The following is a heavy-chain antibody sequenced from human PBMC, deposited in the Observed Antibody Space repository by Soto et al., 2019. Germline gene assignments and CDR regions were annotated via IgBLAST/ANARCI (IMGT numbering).Heavy chain of an antibody. CDR2: IYWDDDK. D-gene: IGHD2-2*03. Sequence: SGPTLVKPTQTLTLTCTFSGFSLSTSGGGVGWIRHPQGKALEWLALIYWDDDKGNSPSLKSRLTITKDTSKNQVVLTMTNMDPVDTATYYCAHSRVGPGYCSSTSCYAFDYWGQGTLVTVSS. V-gene: IGHV2-5*02. CDR1: GFSLSTSGGG. CDR3: AHSRVGPGYCSSTSCYAFDY. J-gene: IGHJ4*02.